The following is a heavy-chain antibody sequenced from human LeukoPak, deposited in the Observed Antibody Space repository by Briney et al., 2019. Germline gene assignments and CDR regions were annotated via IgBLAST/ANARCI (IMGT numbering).Heavy chain of an antibody. CDR3: ARDTATY. CDR2: IKHDGSEK. J-gene: IGHJ4*02. Sequence: PGGSLRLSCAASGFIFSNYWMSWVREAPGKGLEWVANIKHDGSEKYYVDSVRGRFTISRDNAKNSLYLQINSLRAEDTAVYYCARDTATYWGQGTLVTVSS. CDR1: GFIFSNYW. D-gene: IGHD5-18*01. V-gene: IGHV3-7*01.